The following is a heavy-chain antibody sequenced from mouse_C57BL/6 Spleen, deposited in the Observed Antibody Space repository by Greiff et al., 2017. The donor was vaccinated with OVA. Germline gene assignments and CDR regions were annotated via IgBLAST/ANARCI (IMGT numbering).Heavy chain of an antibody. V-gene: IGHV1-72*01. Sequence: QVQLQQPGAELVKPGASVKLSCKASGYTFTSYWMHWVKQRPGRGLEWIGRIDPNSGGTKYNEKFKSKATMTGDKPSSTAYMQLSSLTSEDCAVYKCARGDYYGSRESSFADWGQGTLVTVSA. CDR1: GYTFTSYW. J-gene: IGHJ3*01. D-gene: IGHD1-1*01. CDR2: IDPNSGGT. CDR3: ARGDYYGSRESSFAD.